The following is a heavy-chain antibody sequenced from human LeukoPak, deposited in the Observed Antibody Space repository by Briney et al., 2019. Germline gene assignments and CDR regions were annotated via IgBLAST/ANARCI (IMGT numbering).Heavy chain of an antibody. CDR2: ISSSGSTI. CDR3: ARSRRLYGTGQHYYYYMDV. Sequence: GGSLRLSCAASGFTFSDYYMSWIRQAPGKGLEWVSYISSSGSTIYYADSVKGRFTISRGNAKNSLYLQMNSLRAEDTAVYYCARSRRLYGTGQHYYYYMDVWGKGTTVTVSS. J-gene: IGHJ6*03. CDR1: GFTFSDYY. V-gene: IGHV3-11*04. D-gene: IGHD3-10*01.